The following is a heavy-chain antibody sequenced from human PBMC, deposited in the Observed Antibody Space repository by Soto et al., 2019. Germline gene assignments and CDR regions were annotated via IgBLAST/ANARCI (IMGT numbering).Heavy chain of an antibody. D-gene: IGHD6-19*01. CDR2: TYYRSKWYN. CDR1: GDSVSSNSAA. J-gene: IGHJ3*02. Sequence: SPTLSLTCAISGDSVSSNSAAWNWIRQSPSRGLEWLVRTYYRSKWYNDYAVSVKSRITINPDTSKNQFSLQLNSVTPEDTAVYYCASHSSGWYLGAFDIWGQGTMVTVSS. CDR3: ASHSSGWYLGAFDI. V-gene: IGHV6-1*01.